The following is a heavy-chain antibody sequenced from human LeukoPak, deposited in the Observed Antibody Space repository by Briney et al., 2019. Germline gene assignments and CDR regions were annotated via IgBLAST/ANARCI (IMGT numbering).Heavy chain of an antibody. Sequence: QPGGSLRLSCAASGFTFSSYAMSWVRQAPGKGLEWVSAISGSGGSTYYADSVKGRFTISRDNSKNTLYLQMNSLRAEDTAVYYCAKYSWDDGGDGTEYFQHWGQGTLVTVSS. J-gene: IGHJ1*01. D-gene: IGHD2-21*02. CDR3: AKYSWDDGGDGTEYFQH. V-gene: IGHV3-23*01. CDR1: GFTFSSYA. CDR2: ISGSGGST.